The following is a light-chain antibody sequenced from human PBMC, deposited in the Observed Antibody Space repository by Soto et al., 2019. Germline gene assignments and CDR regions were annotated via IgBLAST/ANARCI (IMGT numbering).Light chain of an antibody. Sequence: DIQMTQSPSTLSASVGDRVTITCWASQSVSNWLAWYQQKPGKAPNLLIYDASSLESGVPSRFSGSGSGTEFTLTISSLQPDDFATYSCQQYTPNSRTFGQGTKVEIK. J-gene: IGKJ1*01. CDR1: QSVSNW. CDR3: QQYTPNSRT. V-gene: IGKV1-5*01. CDR2: DAS.